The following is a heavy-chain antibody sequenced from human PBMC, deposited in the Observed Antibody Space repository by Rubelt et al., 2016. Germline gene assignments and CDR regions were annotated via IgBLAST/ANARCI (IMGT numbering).Heavy chain of an antibody. CDR1: GFTFSSYG. CDR3: ARDFQWGYSSPGDAFDI. J-gene: IGHJ3*02. V-gene: IGHV3-33*01. D-gene: IGHD6-13*01. CDR2: IWYDGSNK. Sequence: QVQLVESGGGVVQPGRSLRLSCAASGFTFSSYGMHWVRQAPGKGLEWVAVIWYDGSNKYYADSVKGRFTISRDNSKNTLYLQMNSLRAEDTAVYYCARDFQWGYSSPGDAFDIWGQGTMVTVS.